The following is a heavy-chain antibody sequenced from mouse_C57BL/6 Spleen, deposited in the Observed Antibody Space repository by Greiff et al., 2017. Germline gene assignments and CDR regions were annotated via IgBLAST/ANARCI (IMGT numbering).Heavy chain of an antibody. D-gene: IGHD2-5*01. CDR1: GYTFTSYW. V-gene: IGHV1-64*01. J-gene: IGHJ1*03. Sequence: QVQLQQPGAELVKPGASVKLSCKASGYTFTSYWMHWVKQRPGQGLEWIGMIHPNSGSTNYNEKFKSKATLTVDKSSSTAYMQLSSLTSEDSAVYYCEYYSNYLYFDVWGTGTTVTVAS. CDR2: IHPNSGST. CDR3: EYYSNYLYFDV.